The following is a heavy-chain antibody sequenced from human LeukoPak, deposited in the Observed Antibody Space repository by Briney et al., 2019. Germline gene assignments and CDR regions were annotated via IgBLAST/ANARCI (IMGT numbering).Heavy chain of an antibody. CDR1: GGSFSGYY. J-gene: IGHJ3*02. CDR3: ARSGVFSGYDAFDI. Sequence: SETLSLTCAVHGGSFSGYYWSWIRQPPGKGLEGIGEIYHGGSINYNPSLKSRVTISVDTSKTQLVLKLRSATAADTAVYYCARSGVFSGYDAFDIWGQGTMVTVSS. CDR2: IYHGGSI. D-gene: IGHD3-9*01. V-gene: IGHV4-34*01.